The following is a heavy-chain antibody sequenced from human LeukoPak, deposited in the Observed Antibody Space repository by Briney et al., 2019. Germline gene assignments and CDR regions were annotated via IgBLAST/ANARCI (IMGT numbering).Heavy chain of an antibody. V-gene: IGHV1-46*01. Sequence: ASVKVSCKASGYTFTSYYMHWVRQAPGQGLEWMGIINPSGGSTSYAQKFQGRVTMTRDMSTSTVYMELSSLRSEDTAVYYCARGKLSGYDLNYFDYWGQGTLVTVSS. J-gene: IGHJ4*02. CDR3: ARGKLSGYDLNYFDY. CDR1: GYTFTSYY. CDR2: INPSGGST. D-gene: IGHD5-12*01.